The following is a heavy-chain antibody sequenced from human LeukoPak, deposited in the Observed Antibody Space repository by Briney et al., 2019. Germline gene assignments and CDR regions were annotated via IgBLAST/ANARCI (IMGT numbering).Heavy chain of an antibody. CDR3: ARDRRWEQLHAFDI. CDR1: GGSMTTYF. Sequence: PSETLSLTCTVSGGSMTTYFWSWIRQPPGKGLEWIAYVHYSDHNNYNPSLKSRVTISLDTSKNQFALMLSSVNAADTAVYYCARDRRWEQLHAFDIWGQGTMVTVSS. J-gene: IGHJ3*02. CDR2: VHYSDHN. D-gene: IGHD1-26*01. V-gene: IGHV4-59*01.